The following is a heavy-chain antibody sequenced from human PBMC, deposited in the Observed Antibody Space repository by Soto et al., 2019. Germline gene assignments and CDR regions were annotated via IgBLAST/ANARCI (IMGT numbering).Heavy chain of an antibody. CDR1: GGSISSGGYS. Sequence: PSETLSLTCAVSGGSISSGGYSWSWIRQPPGKGLEWIGYIYHSGSTYYNPSLKSRVTISVDTSKNQFSLKLSSVTAADTAVYYCAIETIAALNPIVAESNWFDPWGQGTLVTVSS. J-gene: IGHJ5*02. V-gene: IGHV4-30-2*02. CDR3: AIETIAALNPIVAESNWFDP. D-gene: IGHD6-6*01. CDR2: IYHSGST.